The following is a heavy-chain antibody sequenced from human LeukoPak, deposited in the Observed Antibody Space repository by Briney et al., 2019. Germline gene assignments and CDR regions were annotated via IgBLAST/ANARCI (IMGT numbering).Heavy chain of an antibody. Sequence: SETLSLTCAVYGGSFSGYYWSWIRQPPGKGLEWIGEINHSGSTNYNPSLKSRVTISIDTSKNQFSLKLMSVTAADTAVYYCARDSGTTGEVKFDPWGQGTLVTVSS. D-gene: IGHD3-10*01. J-gene: IGHJ5*02. V-gene: IGHV4-34*01. CDR1: GGSFSGYY. CDR2: INHSGST. CDR3: ARDSGTTGEVKFDP.